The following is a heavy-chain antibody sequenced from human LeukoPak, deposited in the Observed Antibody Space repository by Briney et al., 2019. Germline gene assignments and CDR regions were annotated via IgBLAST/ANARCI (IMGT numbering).Heavy chain of an antibody. J-gene: IGHJ3*02. D-gene: IGHD3-22*01. CDR3: ARRRDYYDSSGYYSYDAFDI. CDR2: IIPIFGTA. V-gene: IGHV1-69*13. CDR1: GGTFSSYA. Sequence: GASVKVSCKASGGTFSSYAISWVRQAPGQGLEWMGGIIPIFGTANYAQKFQGRVTITADESTSTAYMELSSLRSEDTAVYYCARRRDYYDSSGYYSYDAFDIWGQGTMVTVSS.